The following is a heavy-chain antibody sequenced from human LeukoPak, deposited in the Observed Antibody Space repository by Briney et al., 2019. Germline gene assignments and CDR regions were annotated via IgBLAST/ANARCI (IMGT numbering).Heavy chain of an antibody. Sequence: XGSLRLSCAASGFTFSTCSMKWVSQAQGKALEWVSSISGSRYHIYYADSVKGRFTISRDNANNLLYLQMNSLRAEDTAVYYCASGTIVGARGADNWGQGTLVTVSS. CDR3: ASGTIVGARGADN. D-gene: IGHD1-26*01. CDR1: GFTFSTCS. CDR2: ISGSRYHI. V-gene: IGHV3-21*01. J-gene: IGHJ4*02.